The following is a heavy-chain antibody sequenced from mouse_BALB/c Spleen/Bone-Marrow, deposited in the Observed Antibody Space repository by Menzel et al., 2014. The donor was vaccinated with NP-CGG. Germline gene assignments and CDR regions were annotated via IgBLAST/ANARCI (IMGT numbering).Heavy chain of an antibody. Sequence: VQLQQSGAELVRPGTSVKVSCKASGYAFTNYLIEWVKQRPGQGLEWIGVNNPGSGGTNYNGKFKGKATLTADKSSSTVYMQLSSLTSDDSAVSFCARSIYDGYSEAMDYWGQGTSVTVSS. CDR1: GYAFTNYL. V-gene: IGHV1-54*03. CDR2: NNPGSGGT. D-gene: IGHD2-3*01. CDR3: ARSIYDGYSEAMDY. J-gene: IGHJ4*01.